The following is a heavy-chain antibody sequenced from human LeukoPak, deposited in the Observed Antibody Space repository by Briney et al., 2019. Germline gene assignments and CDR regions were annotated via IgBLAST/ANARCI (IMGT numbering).Heavy chain of an antibody. CDR2: IYYSGST. D-gene: IGHD1-14*01. Sequence: SETLSLTCTVSGGSISSYYWSWIRQPPGKGLEWIGYIYYSGSTNYNPSLKSRVTISVDTSKNQFSLKLSSVTAADTAVYYCARSNHNYYYYYGMDVWGQGTTVTVSS. J-gene: IGHJ6*02. CDR3: ARSNHNYYYYYGMDV. V-gene: IGHV4-59*08. CDR1: GGSISSYY.